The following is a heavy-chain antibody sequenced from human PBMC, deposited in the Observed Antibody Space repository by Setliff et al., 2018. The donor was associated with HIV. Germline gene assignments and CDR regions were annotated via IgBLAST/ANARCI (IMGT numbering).Heavy chain of an antibody. V-gene: IGHV7-4-1*02. CDR2: INTETGKS. J-gene: IGHJ4*02. CDR1: GYTLTTYA. CDR3: ARVGSSWSTFDY. Sequence: VASVKVSCKASGYTLTTYAISWVRQAPGQGLEWMGWINTETGKSAYAQGFTGRFVFSLDTSVSTAYLQINSLKAEDTATYYCARVGSSWSTFDYWGQGALVTVSS. D-gene: IGHD6-13*01.